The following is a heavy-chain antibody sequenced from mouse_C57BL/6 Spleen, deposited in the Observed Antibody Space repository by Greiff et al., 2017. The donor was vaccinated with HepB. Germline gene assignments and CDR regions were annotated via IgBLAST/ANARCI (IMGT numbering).Heavy chain of an antibody. D-gene: IGHD1-1*01. J-gene: IGHJ3*01. CDR2: ISSGGSYT. CDR1: GFTFSSYG. Sequence: EVMLVESGGDLVKPGGSLKLSCAASGFTFSSYGMSWVRQTPDKRLEWVATISSGGSYTYYPDSVKGRFTISRDNAKNTLYLQMSSLKSEDTAMYYCARHGGSSSPAWFAYWGQGTLVTVAA. V-gene: IGHV5-6*01. CDR3: ARHGGSSSPAWFAY.